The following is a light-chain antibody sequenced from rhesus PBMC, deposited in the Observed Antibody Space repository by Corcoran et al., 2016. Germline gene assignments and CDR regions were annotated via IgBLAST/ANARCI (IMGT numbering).Light chain of an antibody. J-gene: IGKJ4*01. CDR1: QSISSW. Sequence: DIQMTQSPSSLSASVGDTVTISCRASQSISSWLDWYQQKPGKAPKLLIYKASSLQRGVPSRFSGSGSGTDYTLPISSLQYEDVATYYCQHNYGTPLTFGGGTKVEIK. V-gene: IGKV1-22*01. CDR2: KAS. CDR3: QHNYGTPLT.